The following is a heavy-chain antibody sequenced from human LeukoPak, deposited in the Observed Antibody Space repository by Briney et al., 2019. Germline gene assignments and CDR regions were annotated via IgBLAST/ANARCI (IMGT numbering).Heavy chain of an antibody. D-gene: IGHD1-26*01. CDR3: ARGRWGLRNTYYFDY. Sequence: SETLSLTCTVSGGSISSSSYYWGWIRQPPGKGLEWIGSIYYSGSTYYNPSLKSRVTISVDTSKNQFSLKLSSVTAADTAVYYCARGRWGLRNTYYFDYWGQGTLVTVSS. V-gene: IGHV4-39*07. CDR1: GGSISSSSYY. J-gene: IGHJ4*02. CDR2: IYYSGST.